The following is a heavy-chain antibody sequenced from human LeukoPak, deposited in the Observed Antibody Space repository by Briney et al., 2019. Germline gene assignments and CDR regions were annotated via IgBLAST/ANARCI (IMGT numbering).Heavy chain of an antibody. CDR3: ARESTRFGELLYWFDP. V-gene: IGHV1-46*01. D-gene: IGHD3-10*01. CDR1: GYIFTSYY. CDR2: IDPSGGST. Sequence: ASVNVSCKASGYIFTSYYMHWVRQAPGQGLEWMGIIDPSGGSTTYAQNFQGRVTMTRDTSTSTVYMELSSLRSEDTAVYYCARESTRFGELLYWFDPWGQGTLVTVSS. J-gene: IGHJ5*02.